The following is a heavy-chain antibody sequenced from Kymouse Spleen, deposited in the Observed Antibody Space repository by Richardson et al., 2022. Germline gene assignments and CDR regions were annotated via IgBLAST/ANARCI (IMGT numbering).Heavy chain of an antibody. CDR2: INHSGST. D-gene: IGHD3-10*01. J-gene: IGHJ6*02. CDR3: ARRGYYYGSGSLYYYYYGMDV. V-gene: IGHV4-34*01. CDR1: GGSFSGYY. Sequence: QVQLQQWGAGLLKPSETLSLTCAVYGGSFSGYYWSWIRQPPGKGLEWIGEINHSGSTNYNPSLKSRVTISVDTSKNQFSLKLSSVTAADTAVYYCARRGYYYGSGSLYYYYYGMDVWGQGTTVTVSS.